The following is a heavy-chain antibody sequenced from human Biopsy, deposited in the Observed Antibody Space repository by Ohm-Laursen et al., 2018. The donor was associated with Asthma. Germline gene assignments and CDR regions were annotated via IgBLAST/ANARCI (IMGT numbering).Heavy chain of an antibody. CDR2: IYYSGST. V-gene: IGHV4-31*03. D-gene: IGHD3-3*01. J-gene: IGHJ1*01. Sequence: TLSLTYTVSYGSITSGGYYWTWIRQHPGKGLEWIGFIYYSGSTYYNPSLKSRVSISIDTSKNQFSLKLSSVTAADTAVYYCARGYYGDFHDWGQGNLVIVSS. CDR1: YGSITSGGYY. CDR3: ARGYYGDFHD.